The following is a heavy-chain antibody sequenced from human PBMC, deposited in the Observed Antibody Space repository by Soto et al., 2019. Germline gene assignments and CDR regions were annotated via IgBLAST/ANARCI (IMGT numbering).Heavy chain of an antibody. CDR3: ARHESDYPPPTADNNWFDP. Sequence: SETLSLTCTVSGGSISSSSYYWGWIRQPPGKGLEWIGSIYYSGSTYYNPSLKSRVTISVDTSKNQFSLKLSSVTAADTAVYYCARHESDYPPPTADNNWFDPWGQGTLVTVS. CDR1: GGSISSSSYY. D-gene: IGHD4-17*01. V-gene: IGHV4-39*01. J-gene: IGHJ5*02. CDR2: IYYSGST.